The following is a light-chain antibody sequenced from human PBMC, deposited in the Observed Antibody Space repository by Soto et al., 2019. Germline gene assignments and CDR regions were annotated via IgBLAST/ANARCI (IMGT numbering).Light chain of an antibody. V-gene: IGLV2-11*01. CDR2: DVT. CDR1: GSDVGGYNY. J-gene: IGLJ1*01. CDR3: CSYAGIYTYV. Sequence: QSALTQPRSVSGSPGQSVTISCTGTGSDVGGYNYVSWYQQYPDKAPKVMIYDVTKRPAGVPDRFSGSKSGNTASLTISGLQADDEADYYCCSYAGIYTYVFGTGTKVTVL.